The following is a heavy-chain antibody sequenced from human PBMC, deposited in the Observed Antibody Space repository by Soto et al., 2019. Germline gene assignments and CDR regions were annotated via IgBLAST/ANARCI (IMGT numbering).Heavy chain of an antibody. D-gene: IGHD4-17*01. J-gene: IGHJ4*02. Sequence: SETLFLTCTVSGGSIISGGYYWGLIRQPPGKGLEWIGYIYYSGSTYYNPSLKSRVTISVDTSKNQFSLKLSSVTAADAAVYYCARDHGDHNFDYWGQGTLVTVSS. V-gene: IGHV4-30-4*02. CDR2: IYYSGST. CDR3: ARDHGDHNFDY. CDR1: GGSIISGGYY.